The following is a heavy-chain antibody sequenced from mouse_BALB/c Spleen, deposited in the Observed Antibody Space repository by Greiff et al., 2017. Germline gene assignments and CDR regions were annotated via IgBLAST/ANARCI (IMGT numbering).Heavy chain of an antibody. CDR3: ARDGGTN. CDR2: ISDGGSYT. V-gene: IGHV5-4*02. CDR1: GFTFSDYY. D-gene: IGHD3-3*01. Sequence: EVKVVESGGGLVKPGGSLKLSCAASGFTFSDYYMYWVRQTPEKRLEWVATISDGGSYTYYPDSVKGRFTISRDNAKNNLYLQMSSLKSEDTAMYYCARDGGTNWGQGTTLTVSS. J-gene: IGHJ2*01.